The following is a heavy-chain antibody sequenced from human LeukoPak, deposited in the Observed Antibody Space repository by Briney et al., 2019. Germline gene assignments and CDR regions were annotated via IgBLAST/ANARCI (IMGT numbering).Heavy chain of an antibody. Sequence: GGSLRLSCAASGFTFSSYAMSWVRQAPGRGLEWVSAISGSGGSTYYADSVKGRFTVSRDSSKNTLYLQMNSLRAEDTAVYYCAKVSYGANFETNFFDYWGQGTLVTVSP. V-gene: IGHV3-23*01. CDR2: ISGSGGST. CDR1: GFTFSSYA. J-gene: IGHJ4*02. D-gene: IGHD4-23*01. CDR3: AKVSYGANFETNFFDY.